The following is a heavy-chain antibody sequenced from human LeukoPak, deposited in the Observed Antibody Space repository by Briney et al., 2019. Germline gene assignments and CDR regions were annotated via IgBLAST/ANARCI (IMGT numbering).Heavy chain of an antibody. CDR1: GASISSDC. V-gene: IGHV4-59*01. D-gene: IGHD6-19*01. CDR3: ARGQGWLPDH. Sequence: SETLSLTCTGSGASISSDCWIWIRQTPGKGPEWIGYHCGNTDYNPSLKSRVFISVHTSKNQFSLKLNSIRTADTAVYYCARGQGWLPDHWGQGSLVTVPP. CDR2: YHCGNT. J-gene: IGHJ4*02.